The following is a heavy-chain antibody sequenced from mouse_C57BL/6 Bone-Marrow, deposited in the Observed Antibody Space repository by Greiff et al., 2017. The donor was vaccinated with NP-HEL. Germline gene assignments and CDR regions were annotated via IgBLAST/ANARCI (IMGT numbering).Heavy chain of an antibody. D-gene: IGHD2-5*01. Sequence: QVQLQQSGAELVRPGASVKLSCKASGYTFTDYEMHCVKQTPVHGMEWIGAIDPETFGTASNQKFKGKATLTADKSYSPAYRALRSLTTGDSAVYYCTRGSNYWYFDVWGTGTTVTVSS. CDR1: GYTFTDYE. V-gene: IGHV1-23*01. CDR3: TRGSNYWYFDV. CDR2: IDPETFGT. J-gene: IGHJ1*03.